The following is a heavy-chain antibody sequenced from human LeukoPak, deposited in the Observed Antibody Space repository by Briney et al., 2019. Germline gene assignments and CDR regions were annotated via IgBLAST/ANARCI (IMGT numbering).Heavy chain of an antibody. CDR2: IKSKTDGGTT. J-gene: IGHJ4*02. D-gene: IGHD3-22*01. CDR1: GFNFRGYA. V-gene: IGHV3-15*01. CDR3: TTETYYYDSSGYVIDY. Sequence: GGSLRLSCSVSGFNFRGYAMGWVRQAPGKGLEWVGRIKSKTDGGTTDYAAPVKGRFTISRDDSKNTLYLQMNSLKTEDTAVYYCTTETYYYDSSGYVIDYWGQGTLVTVSS.